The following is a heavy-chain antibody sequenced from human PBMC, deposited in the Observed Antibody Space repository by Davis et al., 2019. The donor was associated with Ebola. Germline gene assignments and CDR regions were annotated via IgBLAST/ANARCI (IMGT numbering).Heavy chain of an antibody. D-gene: IGHD3-22*01. Sequence: SETLSLTYTVSGGSISSYYWSWIRQPPGQGLEWIGYIYYSGSTYYNPSLKRRVTISVDRSTDQFSLNLTSVTAADTAVYYCARSYYSDTTRFDPWGQGALVTVSS. CDR2: IYYSGST. CDR3: ARSYYSDTTRFDP. J-gene: IGHJ5*02. CDR1: GGSISSYY. V-gene: IGHV4-59*12.